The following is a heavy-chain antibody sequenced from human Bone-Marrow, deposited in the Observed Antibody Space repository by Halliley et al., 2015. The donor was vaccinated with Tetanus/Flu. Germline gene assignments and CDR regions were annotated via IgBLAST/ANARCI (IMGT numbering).Heavy chain of an antibody. J-gene: IGHJ6*02. CDR3: MRTEGPYYNGMDV. CDR2: IIQTGSS. Sequence: LRLSCAVSGGSLSGYYWSWIRQPPGKGLEWIGEIIQTGSSDYNPSLRSRVTISVDTSKNQLSLKLRSVTAADAAVYYCMRTEGPYYNGMDVWGPGTTVTVSS. CDR1: GGSLSGYY. V-gene: IGHV4-34*12.